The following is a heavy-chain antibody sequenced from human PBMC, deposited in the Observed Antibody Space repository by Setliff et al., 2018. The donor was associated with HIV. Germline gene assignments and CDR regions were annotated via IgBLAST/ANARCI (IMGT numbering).Heavy chain of an antibody. CDR3: ARVFPPIRGAPFGTPPGAFDI. Sequence: PSETLSLTCSVSGGSMSTYYWSWIRQPAGKRLEWIGRVYTSGSTIYDPPLRSRVTMSVDTSKSQFSLKLNSVAAADTAVYYCARVFPPIRGAPFGTPPGAFDIWGQGTMGTVSS. V-gene: IGHV4-4*07. CDR1: GGSMSTYY. J-gene: IGHJ3*02. CDR2: VYTSGST. D-gene: IGHD2-15*01.